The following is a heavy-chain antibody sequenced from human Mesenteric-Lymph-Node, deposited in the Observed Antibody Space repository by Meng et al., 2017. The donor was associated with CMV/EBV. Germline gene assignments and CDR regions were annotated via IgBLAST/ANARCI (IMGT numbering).Heavy chain of an antibody. D-gene: IGHD3-16*01. CDR2: INSDGSST. CDR3: ARESVMRDSGRYFDY. Sequence: GGSLRLSCAASGFTFSSYWMHWVRQAPGKGLVWVSRINSDGSSTSYADSVKGRFTISRDNAKNTLYLQMNSLRAEDTAVYYCARESVMRDSGRYFDYWGQGTLVTVSS. V-gene: IGHV3-74*01. CDR1: GFTFSSYW. J-gene: IGHJ4*02.